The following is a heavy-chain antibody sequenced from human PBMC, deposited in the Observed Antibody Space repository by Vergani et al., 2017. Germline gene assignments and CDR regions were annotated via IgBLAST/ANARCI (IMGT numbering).Heavy chain of an antibody. CDR2: ISWNSGSI. J-gene: IGHJ6*03. V-gene: IGHV3-9*01. CDR3: AKDSDYYYYYYYMDV. CDR1: GFTFDDYA. Sequence: EVQLVESGGGLVQPGRSLRLSCAASGFTFDDYAMHWFRQAPGKGLEWVSGISWNSGSIGYADSVKGRFTISRDNAKNSLYLQMNSLRAEDTALYYCAKDSDYYYYYYYMDVSGKGTTVTVSS.